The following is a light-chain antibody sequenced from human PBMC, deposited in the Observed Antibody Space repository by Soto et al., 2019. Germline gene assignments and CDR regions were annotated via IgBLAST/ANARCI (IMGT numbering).Light chain of an antibody. CDR1: HSVNSH. J-gene: IGKJ5*01. CDR3: QQYKNWPL. V-gene: IGKV3-15*01. Sequence: MVMTQSPATLSVSPGERVTLSCRTSHSVNSHVAWYQQKPGQAPRLLLYGASTRATRIPVRFSGSGFGTEFTLTISSLQSEDFAVYYRQQYKNWPLFGQGTRLEIK. CDR2: GAS.